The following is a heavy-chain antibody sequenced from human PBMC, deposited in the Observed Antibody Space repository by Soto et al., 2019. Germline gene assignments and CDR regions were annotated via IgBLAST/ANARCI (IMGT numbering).Heavy chain of an antibody. V-gene: IGHV4-59*01. CDR1: GGSISSYY. Sequence: PSETLSLTCTVSGGSISSYYWSWIRQPPGKGLEWIGYIYYSGSTNYNPSLKSRVTISVDTSKNQFSLKLSSVTAADTAVYYCARGHSGYDGVYYYYYMDVWGKGTTVTVSS. D-gene: IGHD5-12*01. CDR2: IYYSGST. CDR3: ARGHSGYDGVYYYYYMDV. J-gene: IGHJ6*03.